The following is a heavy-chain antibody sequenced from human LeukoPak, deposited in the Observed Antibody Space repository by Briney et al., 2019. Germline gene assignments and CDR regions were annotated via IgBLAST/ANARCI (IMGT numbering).Heavy chain of an antibody. Sequence: GGSLRLSCTGSGFMFNAYWMSWFRKAPGLGREGVGKIRQDGGEIFYVDSVRGRFTISRDNAKNSVYLQLNSLRAEDTAVYYCARADLEWYLDLWGRGTLVTVSS. CDR2: IRQDGGEI. CDR1: GFMFNAYW. V-gene: IGHV3-7*01. CDR3: ARADLEWYLDL. J-gene: IGHJ2*01.